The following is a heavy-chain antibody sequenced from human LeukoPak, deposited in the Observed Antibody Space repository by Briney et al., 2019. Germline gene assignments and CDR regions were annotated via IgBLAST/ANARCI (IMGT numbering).Heavy chain of an antibody. J-gene: IGHJ5*02. V-gene: IGHV1-69*01. Sequence: EASVKVSCKASGGTFSIYAISWVRQAPGQGLEWMGGIIPIFGTANYAQKFQGRVTITADESTSTAYMELSSLRSEDTAVYYCARGHYYETNWFDPWGQGTLVTVSS. CDR1: GGTFSIYA. D-gene: IGHD3-22*01. CDR3: ARGHYYETNWFDP. CDR2: IIPIFGTA.